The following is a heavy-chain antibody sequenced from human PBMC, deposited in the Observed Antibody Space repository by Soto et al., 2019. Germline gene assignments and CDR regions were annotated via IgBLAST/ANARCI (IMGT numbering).Heavy chain of an antibody. V-gene: IGHV4-39*01. Sequence: SEALSLTCTVSGGSISSSSYYWGWIRHPPGKGLEWIGSIYYSGSTYYNPSLKSRVTISVDTSKTQFSLKLSSVTVADTAVYYCASGAACSPVRDWFAPSGQGTLVTVSS. CDR3: ASGAACSPVRDWFAP. CDR1: GGSISSSSYY. J-gene: IGHJ5*02. CDR2: IYYSGST. D-gene: IGHD2-15*01.